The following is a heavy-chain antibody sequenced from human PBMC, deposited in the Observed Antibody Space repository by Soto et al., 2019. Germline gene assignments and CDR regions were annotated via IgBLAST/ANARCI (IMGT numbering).Heavy chain of an antibody. CDR3: GRGGYCGGDCYSGAFDY. J-gene: IGHJ4*02. CDR2: ISSDGSNK. CDR1: AFTFSSYA. Sequence: PGGSMRLSCAASAFTFSSYAMHWVRQAPSKGLEWVAVISSDGSNKYYADSVKGRFTISRDNSKNTLYLQMTSLRAEYTAVNYCGRGGYCGGDCYSGAFDYWGQGTLVTVSS. V-gene: IGHV3-30-3*01. D-gene: IGHD2-21*02.